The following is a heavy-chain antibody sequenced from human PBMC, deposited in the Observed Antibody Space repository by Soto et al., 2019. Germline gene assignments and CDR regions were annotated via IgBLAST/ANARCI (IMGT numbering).Heavy chain of an antibody. D-gene: IGHD3-3*01. CDR1: GFTFSSYG. V-gene: IGHV3-33*01. CDR3: ARDGPDDYDFWSGYYNWSYYYYMDV. CDR2: IWYDGSNK. Sequence: GGSLRLSCAASGFTFSSYGMHWVRQAPGKGLEWVAVIWYDGSNKYYADSVKGRFTISRDNSKNTLYLQMNSLRAEDTAVYYCARDGPDDYDFWSGYYNWSYYYYMDVWGKGTTVTVSS. J-gene: IGHJ6*03.